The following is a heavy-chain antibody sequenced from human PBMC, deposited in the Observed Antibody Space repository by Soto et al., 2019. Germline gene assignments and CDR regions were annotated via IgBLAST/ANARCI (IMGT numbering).Heavy chain of an antibody. CDR2: IYYSGST. CDR1: GGSISSGDYY. Sequence: SETLSLTCTVSGGSISSGDYYWSWIRQPPGKGLEWIGYIYYSGSTYYNPSLKSRVTISVDTSKNQFSLKLSSVTAADTAVYYCAREETHYGSGSYRYYYYGMDGWGQRTTVTVSS. D-gene: IGHD3-10*01. CDR3: AREETHYGSGSYRYYYYGMDG. V-gene: IGHV4-30-4*01. J-gene: IGHJ6*02.